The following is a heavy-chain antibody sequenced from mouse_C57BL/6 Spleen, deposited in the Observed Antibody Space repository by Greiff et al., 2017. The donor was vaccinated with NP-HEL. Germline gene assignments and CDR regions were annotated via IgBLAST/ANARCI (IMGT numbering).Heavy chain of an antibody. Sequence: QVQLQQSGAELVRPGASVTLSCKASGYTFTDYEMHWVKQTPVHGLEWIGAIDPETGGPAYNQKFKGKAILTADKSSSTAYMELRSLTSEDSAVYYCTRDGLDGYYPPFAYWGQGTLVTVSA. CDR3: TRDGLDGYYPPFAY. J-gene: IGHJ3*01. CDR1: GYTFTDYE. CDR2: IDPETGGP. D-gene: IGHD2-3*01. V-gene: IGHV1-15*01.